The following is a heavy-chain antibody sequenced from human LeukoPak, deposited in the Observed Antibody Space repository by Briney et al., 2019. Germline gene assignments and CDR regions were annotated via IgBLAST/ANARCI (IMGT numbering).Heavy chain of an antibody. CDR3: ARDEYYYDSSGYYPSFDY. CDR1: GYTFTSCG. Sequence: ASVKVSCKASGYTFTSCGISWVRQAPGQGLEWMGWISAYNGNTNYAQKLQGRVTMTTDTSTSTAYMELRSLRSDDTAVYYCARDEYYYDSSGYYPSFDYWGQGTLVTVSS. V-gene: IGHV1-18*01. J-gene: IGHJ4*02. CDR2: ISAYNGNT. D-gene: IGHD3-22*01.